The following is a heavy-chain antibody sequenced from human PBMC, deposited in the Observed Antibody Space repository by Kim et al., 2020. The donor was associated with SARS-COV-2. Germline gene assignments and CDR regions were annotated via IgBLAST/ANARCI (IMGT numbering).Heavy chain of an antibody. D-gene: IGHD3-22*01. Sequence: GGSLRLSCAASGFTFSSYGMHWVRQAPGKGLEWVAVISYDGSNKYYADFVKGRFTISRDNSKNTLYLLMNSLRAEDTAVYYCARAMRDSSGYYYAFDYWG. J-gene: IGHJ4*01. CDR2: ISYDGSNK. CDR1: GFTFSSYG. CDR3: ARAMRDSSGYYYAFDY. V-gene: IGHV3-33*05.